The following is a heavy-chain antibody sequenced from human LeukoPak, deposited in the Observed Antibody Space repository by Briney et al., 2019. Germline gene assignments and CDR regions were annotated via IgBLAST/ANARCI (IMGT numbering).Heavy chain of an antibody. CDR3: AMYRTYGDRDY. CDR1: GFLFSNSW. Sequence: GGSLRLSCADSGFLFSNSWMAWVRQAPGRGLEWLANINQDGSAKTCVDSVKGRFTISRDNAKNSLYLQMNSLRAEDTAVYYCAMYRTYGDRDYWGQGALVTVSS. CDR2: INQDGSAK. V-gene: IGHV3-7*02. D-gene: IGHD4-17*01. J-gene: IGHJ4*02.